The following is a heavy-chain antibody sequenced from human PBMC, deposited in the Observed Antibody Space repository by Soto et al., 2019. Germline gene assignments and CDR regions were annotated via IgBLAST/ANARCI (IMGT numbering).Heavy chain of an antibody. J-gene: IGHJ6*02. Sequence: QVQLVDSGGGVVQPGSSLRLSCAASAFTFSSYGMHRVRQAPGKGLAWVAVISYDGSNKYYADSVKGRFTISRDNSKNTLYLQMNSVRAEDTAGYYCAKEKHSSSAATDRVRRYNSYGMDVWGQGTTVTVSS. CDR3: AKEKHSSSAATDRVRRYNSYGMDV. D-gene: IGHD6-13*01. CDR1: AFTFSSYG. CDR2: ISYDGSNK. V-gene: IGHV3-30*18.